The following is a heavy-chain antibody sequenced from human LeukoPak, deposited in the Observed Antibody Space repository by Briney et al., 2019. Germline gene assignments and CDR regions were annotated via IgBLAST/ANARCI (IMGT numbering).Heavy chain of an antibody. D-gene: IGHD1-14*01. CDR1: GYTFTSYD. V-gene: IGHV1-8*01. J-gene: IGHJ6*03. CDR3: ASTRGGTNDYYYYMDV. CDR2: MNPNSGNT. Sequence: ASVTVSFKASGYTFTSYDINWVRQATGQGLEWMGWMNPNSGNTGYAQKFQGRVTMTRNTSISTAYMELRSLRSEDTAVYYCASTRGGTNDYYYYMDVWGKGTTVTVSS.